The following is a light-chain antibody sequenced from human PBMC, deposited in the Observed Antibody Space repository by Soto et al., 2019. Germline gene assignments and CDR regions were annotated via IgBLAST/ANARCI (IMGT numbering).Light chain of an antibody. Sequence: EIVMTQSPATLSVSPGERATLSCRASQSVSSNLAWYQQKPGQAPRLLSYGASTRATAIPASFSGSGSGPEFTLTISSLQSEDFAVYYCQQYNAWPPWPFGQGTRVEVK. CDR2: GAS. J-gene: IGKJ1*01. CDR1: QSVSSN. V-gene: IGKV3-15*01. CDR3: QQYNAWPPWP.